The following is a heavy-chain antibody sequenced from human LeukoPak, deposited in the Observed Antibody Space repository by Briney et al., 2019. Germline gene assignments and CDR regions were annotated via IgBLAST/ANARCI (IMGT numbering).Heavy chain of an antibody. CDR2: ISAYNGNT. CDR3: AGGYYDSSGYYQGAFDI. D-gene: IGHD3-22*01. CDR1: GYTFTSYG. V-gene: IGHV1-18*01. J-gene: IGHJ3*02. Sequence: ASVKVSCKASGYTFTSYGISWVRQAPGQGLEWMGWISAYNGNTNYAQKLQGRVTMTTDTSTSTAYMELRSLRSDDTAVYYCAGGYYDSSGYYQGAFDIWGQGTMVTVSS.